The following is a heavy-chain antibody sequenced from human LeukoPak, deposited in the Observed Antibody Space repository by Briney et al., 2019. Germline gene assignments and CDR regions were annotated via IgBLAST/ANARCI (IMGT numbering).Heavy chain of an antibody. Sequence: GASVKVFCKASGGTFSRYAISWVRQAPGPGLEWMGGIIPIFGTANYVQKFQGRVTITTDESTSTAYMELSSLRSEDTAVYYCAGDDDSRPARGTMGFDPWGQGTLVTVSS. V-gene: IGHV1-69*05. CDR1: GGTFSRYA. D-gene: IGHD3-22*01. J-gene: IGHJ5*02. CDR3: AGDDDSRPARGTMGFDP. CDR2: IIPIFGTA.